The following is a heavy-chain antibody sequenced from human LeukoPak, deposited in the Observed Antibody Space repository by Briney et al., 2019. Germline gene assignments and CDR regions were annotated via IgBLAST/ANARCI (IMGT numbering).Heavy chain of an antibody. CDR2: IYPGDSDT. CDR1: GYSFTSYW. Sequence: GESLKISCKGSGYSFTSYWIGWVRQMPGKGLGWMGIIYPGDSDTRYSPSFQGQVTISADKSISTAYLQWSSLKASDTAMYYCARRERYYDSSGYYYGDAFDIWGQGTMVTVSS. V-gene: IGHV5-51*01. D-gene: IGHD3-22*01. CDR3: ARRERYYDSSGYYYGDAFDI. J-gene: IGHJ3*02.